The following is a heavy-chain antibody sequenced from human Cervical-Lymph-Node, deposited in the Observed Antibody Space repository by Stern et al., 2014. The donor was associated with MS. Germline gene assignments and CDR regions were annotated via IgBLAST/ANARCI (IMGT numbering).Heavy chain of an antibody. D-gene: IGHD1-14*01. J-gene: IGHJ4*02. CDR3: ARQTTAWASDV. CDR2: IYPGDSET. CDR1: GFTVSIYW. Sequence: EVQLVESGAGLIRPWGSLKLSWQGSGFTVSIYWIAWVRQMPGKGLEWMGIIYPGDSETRYSPSFQGHVTMSADKYTRTAYLQWRSLNASDTAMYFCARQTTAWASDVWGQGTLVTVSS. V-gene: IGHV5-51*01.